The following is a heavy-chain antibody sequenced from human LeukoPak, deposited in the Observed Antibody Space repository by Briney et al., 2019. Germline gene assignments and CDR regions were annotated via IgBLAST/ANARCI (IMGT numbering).Heavy chain of an antibody. D-gene: IGHD2-15*01. Sequence: KPSETLSLTCAVYGGSFSGYYWSWVRQPPGKVLEWIGEINHSGSTNYNPSFKSRVTISVDTSKNQFSLKLSSVTAADTAVYYCARAGHCSGGSCYFALIYWGQGTLVTVSS. J-gene: IGHJ4*02. CDR2: INHSGST. CDR3: ARAGHCSGGSCYFALIY. CDR1: GGSFSGYY. V-gene: IGHV4-34*01.